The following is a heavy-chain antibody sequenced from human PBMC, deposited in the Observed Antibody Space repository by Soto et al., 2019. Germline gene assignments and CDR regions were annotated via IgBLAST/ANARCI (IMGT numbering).Heavy chain of an antibody. CDR3: AREHCSSTSCYLGFDY. D-gene: IGHD2-2*01. Sequence: GASVKVSCKASGYTFTSYGISWVRQAPGQGLEWMGWISAYNGNTNYAQKLQGRVTMTTDTSTSTAYMELRSLRSDDTAVYYCAREHCSSTSCYLGFDYWGQGTLVTVSS. CDR2: ISAYNGNT. J-gene: IGHJ4*02. CDR1: GYTFTSYG. V-gene: IGHV1-18*01.